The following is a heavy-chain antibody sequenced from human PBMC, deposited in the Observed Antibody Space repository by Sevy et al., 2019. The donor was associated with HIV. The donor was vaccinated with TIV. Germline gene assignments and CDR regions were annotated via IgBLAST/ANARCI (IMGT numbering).Heavy chain of an antibody. CDR1: GGSISSGGYS. V-gene: IGHV4-30-2*01. CDR3: ARDRGGDGHSFDGYYYGMDV. CDR2: IYHSGST. D-gene: IGHD2-21*02. Sequence: SETLSLTCAVSGGSISSGGYSWSWIRQPPGKGLEWIGYIYHSGSTYYNPSLKSRVTISVDRSKNQFSLKLSSVTAADTAVYYCARDRGGDGHSFDGYYYGMDVWGQGTTVTVSS. J-gene: IGHJ6*02.